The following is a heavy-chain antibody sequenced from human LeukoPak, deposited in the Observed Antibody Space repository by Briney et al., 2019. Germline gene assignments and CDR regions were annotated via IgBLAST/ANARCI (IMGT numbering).Heavy chain of an antibody. D-gene: IGHD5-18*01. Sequence: SETLSLTCTVSGGSISSGDYYWSWIRQPPGKGLEWIGYIYYSGSTYYNPSLKSRATISVDTSKNQFSLKLSSVTAADTAVYYCARGLGYSYGYVRAPTNWYFDLWGRGTLVTVSS. CDR2: IYYSGST. V-gene: IGHV4-30-4*01. CDR1: GGSISSGDYY. CDR3: ARGLGYSYGYVRAPTNWYFDL. J-gene: IGHJ2*01.